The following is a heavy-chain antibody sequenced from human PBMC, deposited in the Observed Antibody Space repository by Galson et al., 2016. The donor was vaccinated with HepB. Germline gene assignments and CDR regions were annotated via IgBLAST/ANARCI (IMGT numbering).Heavy chain of an antibody. CDR2: INPGGGFT. CDR3: ARGADSGYDLGDF. Sequence: SVKVSCKASGYSFTSYGLSWVRQAPGQGLEWMGIINPGGGFTSYAQKFQGRVAMTRDTSTSTVYMELSSLRSEDTAVYYCARGADSGYDLGDFWGQGTLVTVSS. D-gene: IGHD5-12*01. CDR1: GYSFTSYG. J-gene: IGHJ4*02. V-gene: IGHV1-46*01.